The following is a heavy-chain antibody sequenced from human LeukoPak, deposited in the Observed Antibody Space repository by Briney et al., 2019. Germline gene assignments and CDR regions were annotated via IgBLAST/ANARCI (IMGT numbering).Heavy chain of an antibody. CDR1: GFAFSSFA. Sequence: PGGSLRLSCAASGFAFSSFAMSWVRQAPGKGLEWVSAISASGASTYYADSVKGRFTISRDNSKNTLYLQMNSLRAEDTAVYYCARGFRITMIVVVITGFDYWGQGTLVTVSS. CDR2: ISASGAST. J-gene: IGHJ4*02. CDR3: ARGFRITMIVVVITGFDY. D-gene: IGHD3-22*01. V-gene: IGHV3-23*01.